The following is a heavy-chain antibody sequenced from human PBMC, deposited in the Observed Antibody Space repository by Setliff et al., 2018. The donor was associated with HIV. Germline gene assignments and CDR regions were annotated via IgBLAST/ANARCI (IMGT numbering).Heavy chain of an antibody. D-gene: IGHD2-15*01. V-gene: IGHV1-46*01. CDR3: ARAGVVVAATSYYYGMDV. CDR2: INPSGGSK. J-gene: IGHJ6*02. Sequence: ASVKVSCKASGYTFTSYYMHWVRQAPGQGLEWMGIINPSGGSKRYAQKFQGRVTMTRDTSTSTVYMELSSLRSEDTAVYYCARAGVVVAATSYYYGMDVWGQGTTVTVSS. CDR1: GYTFTSYY.